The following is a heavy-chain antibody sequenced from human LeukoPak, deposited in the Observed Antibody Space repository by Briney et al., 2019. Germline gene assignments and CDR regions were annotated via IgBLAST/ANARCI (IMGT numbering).Heavy chain of an antibody. V-gene: IGHV3-30*02. CDR1: GFTFSSYG. Sequence: GGSLRLSCAASGFTFSSYGMRWVRQAPGKGLEWVAFIRYDGSNKYYADSVKGRFTISRDNSKNTLYLQMDSLRAEDTAVYYCAKFDRGLQTYDAFDIWGQGTMVTVSS. D-gene: IGHD4-11*01. J-gene: IGHJ3*02. CDR2: IRYDGSNK. CDR3: AKFDRGLQTYDAFDI.